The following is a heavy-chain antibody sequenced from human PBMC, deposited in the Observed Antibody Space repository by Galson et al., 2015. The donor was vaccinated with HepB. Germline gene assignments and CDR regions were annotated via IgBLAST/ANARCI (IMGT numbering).Heavy chain of an antibody. J-gene: IGHJ4*02. CDR2: IKQDGSEK. D-gene: IGHD4-23*01. V-gene: IGHV3-7*03. Sequence: SLRLSCAASGFTFSDYWMSWVRQAPGKGLEWVANIKQDGSEKYNEDSVKGRFTISRDNAKSSLSLQMNSLRAEDTAVYYCARGGGNLFDYWGQGTLVTVSS. CDR1: GFTFSDYW. CDR3: ARGGGNLFDY.